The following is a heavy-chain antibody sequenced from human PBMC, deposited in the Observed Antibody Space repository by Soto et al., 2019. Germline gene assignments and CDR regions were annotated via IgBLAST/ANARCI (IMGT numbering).Heavy chain of an antibody. J-gene: IGHJ5*02. CDR3: AKDRSYYDFWSGYNNWFDP. D-gene: IGHD3-3*01. CDR2: ISGSSGST. CDR1: GFTFSSYA. Sequence: PGGSLRLSCAASGFTFSSYAMSWVRQAPGKGLEWVSAISGSSGSTYYADSVKGRFTISRDNSKNTLYLQMNSLRAEDTAVYYCAKDRSYYDFWSGYNNWFDPWGQGTLVTVSS. V-gene: IGHV3-23*01.